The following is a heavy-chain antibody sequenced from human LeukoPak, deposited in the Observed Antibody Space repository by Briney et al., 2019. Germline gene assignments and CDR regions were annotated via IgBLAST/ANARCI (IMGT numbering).Heavy chain of an antibody. Sequence: SETLSLTCTVAGGSISSYYWSWIRQPAGKGLEWIGRIYTSGSTNYNPSLKSRVTMSVDTSKNQFSLKLSSVTAADTAVYYCARDSSPGSASGWFDPWGQGTLVTVSS. CDR1: GGSISSYY. V-gene: IGHV4-4*07. CDR3: ARDSSPGSASGWFDP. D-gene: IGHD3-10*01. J-gene: IGHJ5*02. CDR2: IYTSGST.